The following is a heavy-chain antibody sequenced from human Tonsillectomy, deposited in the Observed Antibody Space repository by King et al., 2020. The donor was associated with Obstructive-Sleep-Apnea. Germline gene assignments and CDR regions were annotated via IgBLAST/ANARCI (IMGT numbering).Heavy chain of an antibody. Sequence: LQLVQSGGGLVKPGGSLRLSCAASGFTFSNAWMSWVRQAPGKGLAWGGLIKSKTDGGATDYAAPVKGRLTISRDDSKKTLCLQMNSLKTEDTAVYYCTTDPGVIVVVPAATPRENWFDPWGQGTLVTVSS. CDR3: TTDPGVIVVVPAATPRENWFDP. J-gene: IGHJ5*02. CDR1: GFTFSNAW. CDR2: IKSKTDGGAT. V-gene: IGHV3-15*01. D-gene: IGHD2-2*01.